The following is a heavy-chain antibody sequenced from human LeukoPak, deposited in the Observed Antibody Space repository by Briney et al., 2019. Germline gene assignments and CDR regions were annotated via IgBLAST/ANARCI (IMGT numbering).Heavy chain of an antibody. Sequence: SETLSLTCAVYGGSFSGYYWSWIRQPPGKGLEWIGEINHSGSTNYNPSLKSRVTISVDTSKNQFSLKLSSVTAADTAVYYCATAGGRDYSGWEFDSWGQGTLVTVSS. D-gene: IGHD1-26*01. V-gene: IGHV4-34*01. J-gene: IGHJ4*02. CDR1: GGSFSGYY. CDR2: INHSGST. CDR3: ATAGGRDYSGWEFDS.